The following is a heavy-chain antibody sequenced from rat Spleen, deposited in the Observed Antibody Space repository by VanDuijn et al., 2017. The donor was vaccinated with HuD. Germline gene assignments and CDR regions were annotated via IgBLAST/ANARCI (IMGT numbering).Heavy chain of an antibody. CDR1: GLSLTSNA. J-gene: IGHJ2*01. Sequence: VQLKESGPGLVQPSQTLSLTCTVSGLSLTSNAVSWVRQPPGKGLEWIAAISSGGSTYYNSGLKSRLSISRDTSKSQVFLKMNSLQPEDTAIYFCTRGPPRDDDSYYYGYYFAYWGQGVMVTVSS. CDR3: TRGPPRDDDSYYYGYYFAY. CDR2: ISSGGST. D-gene: IGHD1-12*02. V-gene: IGHV2S12*01.